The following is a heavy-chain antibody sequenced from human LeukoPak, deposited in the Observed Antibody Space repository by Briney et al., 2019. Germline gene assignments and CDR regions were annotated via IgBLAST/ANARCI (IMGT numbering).Heavy chain of an antibody. CDR1: GFTFSSYS. J-gene: IGHJ6*02. CDR3: ARSAPPVGYSYYYGMDV. CDR2: ISSSSSTI. V-gene: IGHV3-48*01. D-gene: IGHD3-22*01. Sequence: GGSLRLSCAASGFTFSSYSMNWVRQAPGKGLEWVSYISSSSSTIYYADSVKGRFTISRDNAKNSLYLQMNSLRAEDTAVYYCARSAPPVGYSYYYGMDVWGQGTTVTVSS.